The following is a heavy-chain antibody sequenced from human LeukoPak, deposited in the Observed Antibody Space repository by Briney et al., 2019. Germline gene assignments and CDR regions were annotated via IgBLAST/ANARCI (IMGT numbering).Heavy chain of an antibody. Sequence: GASVKVSCKASGYTFTSYDFNWVRQATGQRPEWMGWMSPNSGDTGYAQKFQGRVTITADESTSTAYMELSSLRSEDTAVYYCALDGQLHNWFDPWGQGTLVTVPS. CDR2: MSPNSGDT. J-gene: IGHJ5*02. V-gene: IGHV1-8*01. CDR3: ALDGQLHNWFDP. D-gene: IGHD6-6*01. CDR1: GYTFTSYD.